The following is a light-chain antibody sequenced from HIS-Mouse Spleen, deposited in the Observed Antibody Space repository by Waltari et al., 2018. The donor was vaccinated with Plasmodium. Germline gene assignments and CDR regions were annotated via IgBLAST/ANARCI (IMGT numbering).Light chain of an antibody. CDR2: QDS. CDR1: KLGDKY. CDR3: QAWDSSTWV. J-gene: IGLJ3*02. Sequence: SYKLTQPPSVSVSPGQTASITCSGHKLGDKYACWYQQKPGQSPVLVIYQDSKRPSGIPERFSGSNSGNTATLTISGTQAMDEADYYCQAWDSSTWVFGGGTKLTVL. V-gene: IGLV3-1*01.